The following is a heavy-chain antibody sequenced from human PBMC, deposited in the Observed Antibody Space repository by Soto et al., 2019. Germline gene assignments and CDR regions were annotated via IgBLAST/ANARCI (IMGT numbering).Heavy chain of an antibody. Sequence: QLVESGGDVVQPGRSLRLSCAASGFTFSNYGMHWVRQAPGKGLEWVAVISHDGNKEYYADSVRGRFTISRDNSKKTGYLQMNSLRAEDTAMYYCAKVAPSISILWGFDRWGQGTLVTVFS. J-gene: IGHJ4*02. V-gene: IGHV3-30*18. CDR3: AKVAPSISILWGFDR. CDR1: GFTFSNYG. CDR2: ISHDGNKE. D-gene: IGHD2-21*01.